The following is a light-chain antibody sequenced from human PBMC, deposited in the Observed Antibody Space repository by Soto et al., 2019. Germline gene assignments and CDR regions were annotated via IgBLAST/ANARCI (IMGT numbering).Light chain of an antibody. V-gene: IGLV2-14*01. J-gene: IGLJ1*01. Sequence: QSVLTQPASVSGSPGQSITISCTGTSSDVGGYKSVSWYQHHPGKAPKLMIYEVTNRPSGVSNRFSGSKSGNTASLTISGLQAEDEADYYCSSYTSSSTLYVFGTGSQGHRP. CDR3: SSYTSSSTLYV. CDR1: SSDVGGYKS. CDR2: EVT.